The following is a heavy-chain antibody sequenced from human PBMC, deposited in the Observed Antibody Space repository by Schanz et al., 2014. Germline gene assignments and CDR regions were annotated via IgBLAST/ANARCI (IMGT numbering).Heavy chain of an antibody. CDR1: GFTFNSYA. Sequence: DLVESGGGLIQPGGSLRLSCAASGFTFNSYAMTWVRQAPGKGLEWVSSISHSGGSKYYADSVKGRFTISRDNSENTLYLQMNSLSADDTAVFYCAKGMGYCSGGTCYDYYYYGLDVWGQGTTXTVSS. D-gene: IGHD2-15*01. CDR2: ISHSGGSK. CDR3: AKGMGYCSGGTCYDYYYYGLDV. V-gene: IGHV3-23*04. J-gene: IGHJ6*02.